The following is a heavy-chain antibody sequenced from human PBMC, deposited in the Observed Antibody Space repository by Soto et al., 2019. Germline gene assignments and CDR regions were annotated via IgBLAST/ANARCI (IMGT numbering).Heavy chain of an antibody. V-gene: IGHV1-18*01. CDR2: ISAYNGNA. D-gene: IGHD6-13*01. Sequence: AXVKVSCKASGYTFTSYGISWVRQAPGQGLEWMGWISAYNGNANYAQKLQGRVTMTTDTSTSTAYMELRSLRSDDTSLYYCALTTLAADWFYPCGQGTLVTXSS. CDR3: ALTTLAADWFYP. CDR1: GYTFTSYG. J-gene: IGHJ5*02.